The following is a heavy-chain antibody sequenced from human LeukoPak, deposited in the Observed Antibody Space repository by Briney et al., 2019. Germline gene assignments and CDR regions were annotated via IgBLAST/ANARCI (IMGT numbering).Heavy chain of an antibody. CDR1: GYTFTGYY. Sequence: ASVKVSRKASGYTFTGYYLHWVRQAPGQGREWMGRINTNSGGKSSAQKFQGRVTMTRDTYISTDSMWMSRLRTDDTAVYYCARIFSVDYVLAYFQHWGQGTLVTVSS. J-gene: IGHJ1*01. CDR2: INTNSGGK. CDR3: ARIFSVDYVLAYFQH. V-gene: IGHV1-2*06. D-gene: IGHD4-17*01.